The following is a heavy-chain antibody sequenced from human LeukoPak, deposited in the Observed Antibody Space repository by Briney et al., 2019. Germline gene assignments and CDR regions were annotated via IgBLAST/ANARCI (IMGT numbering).Heavy chain of an antibody. Sequence: GASVKVSCKASGYTSTSYYMHWVRQAPGQGLEWMGIINPSGGSTSYAQKFQGRVTMTRDTSTSTVYMEPSSLRSEDTAVYYCARSTPGAFDIWGQGTMVTVSS. CDR3: ARSTPGAFDI. J-gene: IGHJ3*02. CDR1: GYTSTSYY. CDR2: INPSGGST. V-gene: IGHV1-46*01. D-gene: IGHD2-15*01.